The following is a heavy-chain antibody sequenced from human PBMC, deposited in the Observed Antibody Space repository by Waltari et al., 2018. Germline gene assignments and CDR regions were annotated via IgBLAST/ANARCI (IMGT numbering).Heavy chain of an antibody. CDR2: ISNDGSNK. V-gene: IGHV3-30-3*01. CDR1: GFTFSSYA. CDR3: ARGLGVGSSNYLDY. Sequence: QVQLVESGGGVVQPGRSLRLSCAASGFTFSSYAMHWVRQAPGKGLEWVAVISNDGSNKYYADSVKGHFTISRDNSKNTLYLQMNSLRAEDTAVYYCARGLGVGSSNYLDYWGQGTLVTVSS. D-gene: IGHD1-26*01. J-gene: IGHJ4*02.